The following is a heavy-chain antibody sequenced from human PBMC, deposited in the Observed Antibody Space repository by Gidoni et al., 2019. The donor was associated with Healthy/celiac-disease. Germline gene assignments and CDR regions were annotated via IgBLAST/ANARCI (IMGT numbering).Heavy chain of an antibody. J-gene: IGHJ4*02. Sequence: VQLVESVGGFVQPCRSLRLSCAASVFTFVDYAMHWGRQAPGKGLEWVSGSSWNSGSIGYADSVKGRLTISRDNAKNSLELQMNSLRAEDTALYYCAKDIGVVTPERYFDYWGQGTLVTVSS. CDR2: SSWNSGSI. D-gene: IGHD2-15*01. CDR1: VFTFVDYA. V-gene: IGHV3-9*01. CDR3: AKDIGVVTPERYFDY.